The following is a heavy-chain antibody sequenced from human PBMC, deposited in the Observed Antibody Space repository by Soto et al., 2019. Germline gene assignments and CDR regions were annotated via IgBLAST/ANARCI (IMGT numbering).Heavy chain of an antibody. J-gene: IGHJ4*01. Sequence: LETQCVTCSVSGGTIGGYEGSWIRQHPGKGLECIGHIYYSGSTNHNPSLKSRVTISVDTSKSQFSLKLSSVPAADTAVYYCATDYGGNFLDYCGPGTLVTVS. CDR3: ATDYGGNFLDY. CDR1: GGTIGGYE. D-gene: IGHD4-17*01. V-gene: IGHV4-59*01. CDR2: IYYSGST.